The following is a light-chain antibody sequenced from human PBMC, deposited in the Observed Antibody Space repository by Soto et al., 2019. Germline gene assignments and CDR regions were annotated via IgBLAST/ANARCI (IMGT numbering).Light chain of an antibody. Sequence: EIVMTQSPLSLPVTPGEPATISCRSSQSLLRRDGYYYLDWYLQKQGQSPQLLIYLGSIRASGVPDRFSGSGSGTDFTLKISRVEAEDVGVYYCMQPQHTPFTFGPGTTVEI. J-gene: IGKJ3*01. V-gene: IGKV2-28*01. CDR1: QSLLRRDGYYY. CDR2: LGS. CDR3: MQPQHTPFT.